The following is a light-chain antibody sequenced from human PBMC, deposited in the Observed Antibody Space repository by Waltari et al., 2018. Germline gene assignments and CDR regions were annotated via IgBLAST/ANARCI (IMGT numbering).Light chain of an antibody. J-gene: IGKJ5*01. CDR3: QQRSNWLLIT. CDR2: DAS. V-gene: IGKV3-11*01. Sequence: ETVLTQSPATLSLSPGERATLSCRASQSVSSNLAWYQQKPGQAPRLLIYDASNRATGIPARFSGSGSGTDFTLTISSLEPEDFAVYYCQQRSNWLLITFGQGTRLEIK. CDR1: QSVSSN.